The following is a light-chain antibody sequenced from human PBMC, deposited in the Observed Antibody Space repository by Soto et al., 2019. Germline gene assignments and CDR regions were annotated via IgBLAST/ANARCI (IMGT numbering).Light chain of an antibody. CDR1: TSNIGAGYD. J-gene: IGLJ2*01. CDR2: DNT. Sequence: QSVLTQPPSVSGAPGQRVTIPCTGSTSNIGAGYDVHWYRLLPGTAPKLLIYDNTNRPSGVPDRFSGSKSGTSASLAITGLQAEDEADYYCQSSDSGQRVFGGGTKLTVL. V-gene: IGLV1-40*01. CDR3: QSSDSGQRV.